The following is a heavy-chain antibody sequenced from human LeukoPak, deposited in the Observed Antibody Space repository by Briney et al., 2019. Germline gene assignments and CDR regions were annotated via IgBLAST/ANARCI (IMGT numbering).Heavy chain of an antibody. V-gene: IGHV4-59*11. J-gene: IGHJ5*02. D-gene: IGHD3-3*01. CDR1: GGSISSHY. CDR3: AREARITIFGVAGNHNWFDP. Sequence: SGTLSLTCTVSGGSISSHYWSWIRQPPGKGLEWIGYIYYSGSTNYNPSLKSRVTISVDTSKNQFSLKLSSVTAADTAVYYCAREARITIFGVAGNHNWFDPWGQGTLVTVSS. CDR2: IYYSGST.